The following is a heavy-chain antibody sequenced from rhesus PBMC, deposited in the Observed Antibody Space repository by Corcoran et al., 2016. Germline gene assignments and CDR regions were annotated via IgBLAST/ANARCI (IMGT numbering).Heavy chain of an antibody. V-gene: IGHV4S7*01. D-gene: IGHD5-42*01. CDR1: GGSISGGYY. Sequence: QEQLQESGPGLVKPSETLSLTCAVSGGSISGGYYWGWSRQHPGKGLEWIGKIHGKSAGTSYNPAVKSRVTVSKDTSKNPFSLKLSALAAADTAVYYCARHIGGYFDHWGQGVQVTVSS. CDR2: IHGKSAGT. J-gene: IGHJ4*01. CDR3: ARHIGGYFDH.